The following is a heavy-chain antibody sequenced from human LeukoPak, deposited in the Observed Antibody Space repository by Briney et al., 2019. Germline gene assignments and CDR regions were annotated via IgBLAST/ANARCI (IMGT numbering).Heavy chain of an antibody. CDR3: ARAGTSNYRFFDS. D-gene: IGHD4-11*01. V-gene: IGHV5-51*01. CDR1: GYSFTNYW. CDR2: IYPSDSDI. Sequence: GESLKISCQASGYSFTNYWIGWVRQMPGKGLEWMGIIYPSDSDIRYSPSFQGQVTISADNSINTAYLQWSSLKASDTAIYYCARAGTSNYRFFDSWGQGTLVTVSS. J-gene: IGHJ4*02.